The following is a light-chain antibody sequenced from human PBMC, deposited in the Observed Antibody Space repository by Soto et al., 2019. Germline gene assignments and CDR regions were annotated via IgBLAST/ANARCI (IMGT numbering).Light chain of an antibody. J-gene: IGLJ1*01. CDR3: APWDDSLNGYV. CDR2: SNN. CDR1: SSNIGRNA. V-gene: IGLV1-44*01. Sequence: QSVLTQPPSASGTPWQRVTISFSGSSSNIGRNAVNWYQQLPGTAPKLLIYSNNQRPSGVPDRFSGSKSGTSASLAISGLQSEDEADYYCAPWDDSLNGYVFGTGTKVTVL.